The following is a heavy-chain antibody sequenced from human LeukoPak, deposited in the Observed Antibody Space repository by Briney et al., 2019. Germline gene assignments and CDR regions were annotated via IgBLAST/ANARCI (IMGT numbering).Heavy chain of an antibody. CDR2: IYYSGST. CDR3: ARGGGSGYCSSTTCSIFDY. V-gene: IGHV4-39*07. J-gene: IGHJ4*02. D-gene: IGHD2-2*01. Sequence: SETLSLTCTVSGGSISSSSYYWGWIRQPPGKGLEWIGSIYYSGSTYYNPSLKSRVTISVDTSKNQFSLKLSSVTAADTAVYYCARGGGSGYCSSTTCSIFDYWGQGMLVTVSS. CDR1: GGSISSSSYY.